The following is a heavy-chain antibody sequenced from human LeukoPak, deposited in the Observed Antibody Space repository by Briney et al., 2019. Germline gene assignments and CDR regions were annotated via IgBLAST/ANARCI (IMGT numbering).Heavy chain of an antibody. CDR1: GFKFSDYY. Sequence: PGGSLRLSCAASGFKFSDYYIHWVRQAPGKGLEWVGRRRNKASSNTTEYAASVEGRFTISRDVSESSLYLQMNSLRTEDAAVYYCGRTAINGNNGMDVWGEGTTATVSS. J-gene: IGHJ6*04. CDR2: RRNKASSNTT. V-gene: IGHV3-72*01. CDR3: GRTAINGNNGMDV. D-gene: IGHD1/OR15-1a*01.